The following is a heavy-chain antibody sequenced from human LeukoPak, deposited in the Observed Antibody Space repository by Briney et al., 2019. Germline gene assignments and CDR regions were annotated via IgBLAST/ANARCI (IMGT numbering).Heavy chain of an antibody. V-gene: IGHV1-46*01. Sequence: GASLKVSCKAFGYTFTRKYMHWGRQAPGQGREWRGVISPSGGSTTYAQKFQDRVTLTRDMSTSTDYLELSSLRSEDTAVYYCARDNSVRDEAWWFNPWGQGTLVTVSS. CDR3: ARDNSVRDEAWWFNP. CDR1: GYTFTRKY. J-gene: IGHJ5*02. D-gene: IGHD5-24*01. CDR2: ISPSGGST.